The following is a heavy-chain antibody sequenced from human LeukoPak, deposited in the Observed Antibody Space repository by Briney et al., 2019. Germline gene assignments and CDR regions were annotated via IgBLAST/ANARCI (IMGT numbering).Heavy chain of an antibody. CDR1: GFTLSIYW. V-gene: IGHV3-23*01. D-gene: IGHD2-2*01. CDR2: ISGDGVST. CDR3: AKVPIVPAAHFDF. J-gene: IGHJ4*02. Sequence: GGSLRLSCIASGFTLSIYWISWVRQAPGKGLEWVSTISGDGVSTFYAASVKGRFTTSRDYSRNTLYLQMIGLRAEDTAIYYCAKVPIVPAAHFDFWGQGTLVTVSS.